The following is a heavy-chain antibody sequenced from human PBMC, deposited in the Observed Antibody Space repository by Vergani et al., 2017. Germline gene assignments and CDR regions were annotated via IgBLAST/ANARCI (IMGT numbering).Heavy chain of an antibody. CDR2: IWYDGSNK. Sequence: QVQLVESGGGVVQPGRSLRLSCAASGFTFSSYGMHWVRQAPGKGLEWVAVIWYDGSNKYYADSVKGRFTISRDNSKNTLYLQMNSLRAEDTAVYYCARASSSFGVDPFDYWGQGTLVTVSS. D-gene: IGHD3-3*01. J-gene: IGHJ4*02. V-gene: IGHV3-33*01. CDR3: ARASSSFGVDPFDY. CDR1: GFTFSSYG.